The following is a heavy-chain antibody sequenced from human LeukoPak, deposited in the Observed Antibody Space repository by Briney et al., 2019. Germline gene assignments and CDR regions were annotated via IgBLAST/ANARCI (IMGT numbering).Heavy chain of an antibody. J-gene: IGHJ6*02. D-gene: IGHD3-10*01. CDR3: AREAWYYGSYGMDV. Sequence: ASVKVSCKASGYTFTSYAMNWVRQAPGQGLEWMGWINTNTGNPTYAQGFTGRFVFSLDTSVSTAYLQISSLKAEDTAVYYCAREAWYYGSYGMDVWGQGTTVTVSS. CDR2: INTNTGNP. CDR1: GYTFTSYA. V-gene: IGHV7-4-1*02.